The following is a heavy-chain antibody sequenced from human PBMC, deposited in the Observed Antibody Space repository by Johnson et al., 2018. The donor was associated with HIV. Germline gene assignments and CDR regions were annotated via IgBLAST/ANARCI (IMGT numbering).Heavy chain of an antibody. CDR2: IKEDGGET. D-gene: IGHD3-10*01. CDR1: GFTFNFHW. CDR3: ARESGHFGVSAFDM. J-gene: IGHJ3*02. Sequence: VLLVESGGGLVQLGGSRRLSCAGSGFTFNFHWMTWVRQAPGKGLEWVAIIKEDGGETYYVDSVKGRFTISRDNANNLLYLQMSSLRVEDTAVYYCARESGHFGVSAFDMWGQGTMVTVSS. V-gene: IGHV3-7*05.